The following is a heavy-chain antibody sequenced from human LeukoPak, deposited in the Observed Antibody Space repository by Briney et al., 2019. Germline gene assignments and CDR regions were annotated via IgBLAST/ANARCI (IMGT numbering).Heavy chain of an antibody. Sequence: GASVKVSCKASGGTFSSYAISWVRQAPGQGLEWMGRIIPILGIANYAQKFQGRVTITADKSTSTAYMELSSLRSEDTAVYYCARDLVSEVATIIFDYWGQGTLVTVSS. D-gene: IGHD5-12*01. CDR2: IIPILGIA. J-gene: IGHJ4*02. CDR3: ARDLVSEVATIIFDY. V-gene: IGHV1-69*04. CDR1: GGTFSSYA.